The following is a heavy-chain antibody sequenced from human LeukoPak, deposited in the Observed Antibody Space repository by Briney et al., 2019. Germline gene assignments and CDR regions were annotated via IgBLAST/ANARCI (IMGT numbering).Heavy chain of an antibody. V-gene: IGHV4-59*01. J-gene: IGHJ6*03. D-gene: IGHD1-26*01. CDR3: ARDGSGSYYYYYMDV. Sequence: PSETLSLTCTVSGGSISSYYWSWIRQPGKGLEWIGYISYSGNTNYNPSLKSRVTISVDTSKNQFSLKLSSVTAADTAVYYCARDGSGSYYYYYMDVWGKGTTVTVSS. CDR2: ISYSGNT. CDR1: GGSISSYY.